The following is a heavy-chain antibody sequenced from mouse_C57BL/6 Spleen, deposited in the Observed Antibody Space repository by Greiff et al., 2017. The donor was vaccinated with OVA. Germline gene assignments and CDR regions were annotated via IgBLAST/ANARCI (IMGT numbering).Heavy chain of an antibody. V-gene: IGHV1-22*01. CDR3: ARSGLGRFDY. Sequence: EVQLQQSGPELVEPGASVKMSCKASGYTFTDYNMHWVKQSHGKSLEWIGYINPNNGGTSYNQKFKGKATLTVNKSSSTAYMELRSLTSEDSAVYYCARSGLGRFDYWGQGTTLTVSS. CDR2: INPNNGGT. CDR1: GYTFTDYN. D-gene: IGHD3-1*01. J-gene: IGHJ2*01.